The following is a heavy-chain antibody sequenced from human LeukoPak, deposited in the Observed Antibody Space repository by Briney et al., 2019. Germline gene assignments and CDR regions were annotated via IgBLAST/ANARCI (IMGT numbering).Heavy chain of an antibody. Sequence: GGSLRLSCAASGFTFSSYAMHWVRQAPGKGLEWVANIKQDGSEKYYVDSVKGRFTISRDNAKNSLYLQMNSLRAEDTAVYYCASRLYGSGSYPYWGQGTLVTVSS. CDR3: ASRLYGSGSYPY. V-gene: IGHV3-7*01. D-gene: IGHD3-10*01. CDR1: GFTFSSYA. CDR2: IKQDGSEK. J-gene: IGHJ4*02.